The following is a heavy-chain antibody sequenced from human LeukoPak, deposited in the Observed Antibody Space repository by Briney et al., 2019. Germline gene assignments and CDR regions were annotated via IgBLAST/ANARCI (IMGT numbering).Heavy chain of an antibody. J-gene: IGHJ6*02. V-gene: IGHV3-66*01. CDR1: GFTVSSNY. D-gene: IGHD2-2*01. CDR2: IYSGGST. Sequence: LSGGSLRLSCAASGFTVSSNYMSWVRQAPGKGLEWVSVIYSGGSTYYADSVKGRFTISRDNSKNTLYLQMNSLRAEDTAVYYCARDGRDCSSTSCYYYYYGMDVWGQGTTVTVSS. CDR3: ARDGRDCSSTSCYYYYYGMDV.